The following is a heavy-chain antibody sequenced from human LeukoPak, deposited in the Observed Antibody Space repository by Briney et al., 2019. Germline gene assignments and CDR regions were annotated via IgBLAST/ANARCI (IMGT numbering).Heavy chain of an antibody. CDR1: GFTFGDYG. Sequence: PGGSLRLSCAASGFTFGDYGMSWVRQAPGKGLEWVSGINWSGGSTGYADSVKGRFTISRDNAKNSLYLQMNSLRAEDTALYYCARDCSGGSCQVRDYWGQGTLVTVSS. J-gene: IGHJ4*02. CDR3: ARDCSGGSCQVRDY. D-gene: IGHD2-15*01. V-gene: IGHV3-20*04. CDR2: INWSGGST.